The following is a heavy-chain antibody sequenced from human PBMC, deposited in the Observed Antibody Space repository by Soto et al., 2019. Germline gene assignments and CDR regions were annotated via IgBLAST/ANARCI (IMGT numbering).Heavy chain of an antibody. CDR2: VTSKTYGGTT. Sequence: EVQLVESGGGLVKPGGSLRLSCAASGFTFTNAWMSWVRQAPGKGLEWVGRVTSKTYGGTTDYTAPVKGRFTISRDDSNNMLYLQMNSLKTEDTAVYYCTTDRYNWGQGILVTVSS. CDR1: GFTFTNAW. D-gene: IGHD3-9*01. J-gene: IGHJ4*02. CDR3: TTDRYN. V-gene: IGHV3-15*01.